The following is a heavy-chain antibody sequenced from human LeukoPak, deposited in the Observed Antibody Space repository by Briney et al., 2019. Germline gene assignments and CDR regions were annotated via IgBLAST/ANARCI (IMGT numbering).Heavy chain of an antibody. CDR3: AKEQGYSGYDPGDY. CDR2: ISGGGGNT. Sequence: GGSVRLSCAASGFTFSSYAMNWVRQAPGKGLEWVSAISGGGGNTFYADSVRGRLTISRDNSKNTLYLQMSSLRVEDTAIYYCAKEQGYSGYDPGDYWGQGTLVTVSS. CDR1: GFTFSSYA. D-gene: IGHD5-12*01. V-gene: IGHV3-23*01. J-gene: IGHJ4*02.